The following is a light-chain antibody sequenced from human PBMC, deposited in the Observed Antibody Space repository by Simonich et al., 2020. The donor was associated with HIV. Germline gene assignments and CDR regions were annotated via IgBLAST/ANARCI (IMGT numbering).Light chain of an antibody. Sequence: EIVMPQSPATLSVSPGERTTLSCRASQSVDSNLAWNQQKPGQAPRLLTYDASPRATGIPARFSGSGSGTEFTLTISSLQSEDFAVYYCQQYNDWPRTFGQGTKVEI. CDR1: QSVDSN. J-gene: IGKJ1*01. CDR2: DAS. CDR3: QQYNDWPRT. V-gene: IGKV3D-15*01.